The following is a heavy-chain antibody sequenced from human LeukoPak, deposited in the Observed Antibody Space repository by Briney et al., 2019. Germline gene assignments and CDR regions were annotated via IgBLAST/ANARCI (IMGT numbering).Heavy chain of an antibody. V-gene: IGHV4-4*07. CDR3: ARDSSGYYHWFDP. Sequence: SETLSLTCSISGCSFSSYFWSWVRQPAGKGLEWIGRIYPSGNTNYNPSLKSRVTLSVDTSKTQFSLRLSSVTAADTAVYYCARDSSGYYHWFDPWGQGTLVTVSS. CDR1: GCSFSSYF. CDR2: IYPSGNT. D-gene: IGHD3-22*01. J-gene: IGHJ5*02.